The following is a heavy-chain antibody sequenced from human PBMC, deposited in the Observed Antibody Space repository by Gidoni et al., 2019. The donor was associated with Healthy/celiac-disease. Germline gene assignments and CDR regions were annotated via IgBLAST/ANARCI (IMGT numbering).Heavy chain of an antibody. D-gene: IGHD3-22*01. CDR2: ISCSGGST. V-gene: IGHV3-23*01. CDR1: GVTVSSYA. CDR3: ARRACSSTSCYEYYYDSSGYWAHFDY. Sequence: EGQLLESGGGLVQPGGSLRRSCAADGVTVSSYAMSWVWEAQGKGLEWVSAISCSGGSTYSADSVKGRFTISRDNSQNTLYLPLNSLRAEVTAVYYCARRACSSTSCYEYYYDSSGYWAHFDYWGQGTLVTVSS. J-gene: IGHJ4*02.